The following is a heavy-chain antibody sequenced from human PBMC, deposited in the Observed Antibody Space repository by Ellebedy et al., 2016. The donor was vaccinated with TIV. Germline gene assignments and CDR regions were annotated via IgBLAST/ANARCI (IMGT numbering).Heavy chain of an antibody. CDR2: INHSGST. V-gene: IGHV4-34*01. CDR3: AGLDMGGSSSTGWYFDL. D-gene: IGHD6-6*01. Sequence: SETLSLTCAVYGGSFSGYYWSWIRQPPGKGLEWIGEINHSGSTNYNPSLKSRVTISVDTSKNQFSLKLSSVTAADTAVYYCAGLDMGGSSSTGWYFDLWGRGTLVTVSS. CDR1: GGSFSGYY. J-gene: IGHJ2*01.